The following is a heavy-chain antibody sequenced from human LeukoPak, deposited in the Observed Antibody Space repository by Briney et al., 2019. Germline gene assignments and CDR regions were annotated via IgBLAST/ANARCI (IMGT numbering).Heavy chain of an antibody. V-gene: IGHV3-23*01. Sequence: PGGSLRLSCAASGFTFSSYAMSWVRQAPGKGLGWVSAISGSGGSTYYADSVKGRFTISRDNSKNTLYLQMNSLRAEDTAVYYCAKDADYYGSGSYFDYWGQGTLVTDSS. D-gene: IGHD3-10*01. J-gene: IGHJ4*02. CDR1: GFTFSSYA. CDR3: AKDADYYGSGSYFDY. CDR2: ISGSGGST.